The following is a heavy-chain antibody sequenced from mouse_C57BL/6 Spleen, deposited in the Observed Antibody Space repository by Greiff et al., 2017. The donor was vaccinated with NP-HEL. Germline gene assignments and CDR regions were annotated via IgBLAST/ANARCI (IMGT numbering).Heavy chain of an antibody. Sequence: QVQLQQSGAELARPGASVKLSCTASGYTFNSSTMHWVKQRPGQGLEWIGYINPSSGYTKYNQKFKVKATLTADKSSITAYRQLSSLTSVDSAVYYCARRDSNYEGFAYWGQGTLVTVSA. CDR3: ARRDSNYEGFAY. CDR2: INPSSGYT. CDR1: GYTFNSST. J-gene: IGHJ3*01. D-gene: IGHD2-5*01. V-gene: IGHV1-4*01.